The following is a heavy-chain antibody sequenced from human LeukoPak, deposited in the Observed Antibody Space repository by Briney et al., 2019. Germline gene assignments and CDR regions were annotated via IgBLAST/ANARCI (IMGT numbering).Heavy chain of an antibody. Sequence: ASVKVSCKASGYTLTDYYMHWVRQAPGQGLEWMGRINPNSGGTNYAQKFQGRVTMTRDTSISTAYMELSRLRSDDTAVYYCARGIDRSSGDYWGQGTLVTVSS. V-gene: IGHV1-2*06. CDR3: ARGIDRSSGDY. CDR1: GYTLTDYY. D-gene: IGHD3-22*01. CDR2: INPNSGGT. J-gene: IGHJ4*02.